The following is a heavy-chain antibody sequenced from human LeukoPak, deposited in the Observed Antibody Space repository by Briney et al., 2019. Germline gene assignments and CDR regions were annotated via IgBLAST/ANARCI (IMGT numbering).Heavy chain of an antibody. CDR2: INHSGST. Sequence: SETLPLTCAVYGGSFSGYYWSWIRQPPGKGLEWIGEINHSGSTNYNPSLKSRVTISVDTSKSQFSLKLSSVTAADTAVYYCASFYYDSSGYTGFDYWGQGTLVTVSS. D-gene: IGHD3-22*01. CDR3: ASFYYDSSGYTGFDY. J-gene: IGHJ4*02. V-gene: IGHV4-34*01. CDR1: GGSFSGYY.